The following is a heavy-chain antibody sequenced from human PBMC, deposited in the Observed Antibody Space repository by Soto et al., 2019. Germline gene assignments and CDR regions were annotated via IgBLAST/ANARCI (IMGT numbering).Heavy chain of an antibody. CDR2: ASGSGGST. D-gene: IGHD1-1*01. J-gene: IGHJ5*01. V-gene: IGHV3-23*01. Sequence: GGSLRLSCVGSGFTFSNYAMSWVRQAPGKGLEWVSGASGSGGSTYYADSVKGRFAISRDNSKNTLYLQLNSLRAEDTALYYCAKSRGTKFDSWGQGTLVTVSS. CDR1: GFTFSNYA. CDR3: AKSRGTKFDS.